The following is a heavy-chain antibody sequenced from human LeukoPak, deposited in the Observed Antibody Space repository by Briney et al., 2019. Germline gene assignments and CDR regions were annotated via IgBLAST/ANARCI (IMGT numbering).Heavy chain of an antibody. D-gene: IGHD1-26*01. CDR2: IYYSGST. CDR1: GGSISSYY. V-gene: IGHV4-59*01. J-gene: IGHJ5*02. Sequence: PSETLSLTCTVSGGSISSYYWSWIRQPPGKGLEWIGYIYYSGSTNYNPSLKSRVTISVDTSKNQFSLKLSSVTAADTAVYYCARVGGGSYYLNWFDPWGQGTLVTVSS. CDR3: ARVGGGSYYLNWFDP.